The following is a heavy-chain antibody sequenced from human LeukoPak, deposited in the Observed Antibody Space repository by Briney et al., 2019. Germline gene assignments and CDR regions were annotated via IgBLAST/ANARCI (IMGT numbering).Heavy chain of an antibody. CDR3: ARVRDWMKGYKFDH. V-gene: IGHV1-2*02. J-gene: IGHJ4*02. Sequence: GASVKVSCKASGYTFTGDYMHWVRQAPGQGLEWMGWINPNSSVTRYAERFQGRVTMTRDTSISTAYMELRRLRSDDTAVYYCARVRDWMKGYKFDHWGQGTLVTVSS. CDR2: INPNSSVT. CDR1: GYTFTGDY. D-gene: IGHD5-18*01.